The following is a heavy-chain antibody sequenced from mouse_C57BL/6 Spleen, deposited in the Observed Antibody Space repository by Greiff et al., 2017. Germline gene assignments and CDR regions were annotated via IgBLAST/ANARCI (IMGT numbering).Heavy chain of an antibody. CDR3: TTWGNYED. V-gene: IGHV14-4*01. J-gene: IGHJ3*01. D-gene: IGHD2-1*01. CDR2: IDPENGDT. Sequence: VQLQQSGAELVRPGASVKLSCTASGFNIKDDYMHWVKQRPEQGLEWIGWIDPENGDTEYASKFQGKATISADTSSNTAYLQLSSLTSEDTAVYYCTTWGNYEDWGQGTLVTVSA. CDR1: GFNIKDDY.